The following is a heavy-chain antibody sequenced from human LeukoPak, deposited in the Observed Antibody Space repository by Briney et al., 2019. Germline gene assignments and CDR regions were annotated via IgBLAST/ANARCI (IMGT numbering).Heavy chain of an antibody. D-gene: IGHD2-2*01. V-gene: IGHV4-34*01. CDR3: ARDQEVCGMDV. CDR2: INHGGNA. CDR1: GGSFSGYS. Sequence: SDTLSLTCDVYGGSFSGYSWSWIRQPPGKGLEWIGEINHGGNANYNSSLKRRITISVATSKNQFSLKLRSVAAADTAVYYCARDQEVCGMDVWDQGTTVTVSS. J-gene: IGHJ6*02.